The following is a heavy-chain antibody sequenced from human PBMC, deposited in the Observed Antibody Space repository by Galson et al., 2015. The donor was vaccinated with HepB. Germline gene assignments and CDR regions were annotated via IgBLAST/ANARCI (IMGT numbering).Heavy chain of an antibody. CDR1: GFTFATYA. Sequence: SLRLSCAASGFTFATYAMSWVRPAPGRGLEWVSAISGSDSGAYHTDYVKVRSTITRDNSKNTLYMQLNSLRAEDTAVYYCAKAPLGYCRGAICYSFDSWGQGTLVAVSS. D-gene: IGHD2-15*01. CDR3: AKAPLGYCRGAICYSFDS. J-gene: IGHJ4*02. V-gene: IGHV3-23*01. CDR2: ISGSDSGA.